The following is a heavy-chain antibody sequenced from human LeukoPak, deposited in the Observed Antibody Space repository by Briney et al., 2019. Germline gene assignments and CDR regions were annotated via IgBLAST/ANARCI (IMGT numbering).Heavy chain of an antibody. CDR3: ARSRDGYNYLDY. CDR1: GFTFSSYA. D-gene: IGHD5-24*01. V-gene: IGHV3-23*01. Sequence: GGSLRLSCAASGFTFSSYAMSWVRQAPGKGLEWVSAISGSGGSTCYADSVKGRFTISRDNSKNTLYLQMNSLRAEDTAVYYCARSRDGYNYLDYWGQGTLVTVSS. J-gene: IGHJ4*02. CDR2: ISGSGGST.